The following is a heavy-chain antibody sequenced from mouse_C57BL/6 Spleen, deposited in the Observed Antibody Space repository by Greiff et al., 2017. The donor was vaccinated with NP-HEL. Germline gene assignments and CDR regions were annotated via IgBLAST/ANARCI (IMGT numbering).Heavy chain of an antibody. D-gene: IGHD1-1*01. CDR3: ARGGDYGSSYWYFDV. J-gene: IGHJ1*03. Sequence: QVQLQQSGAELARPGASVKLSCKASGYTFTSCGISWVKQRTGQGLEWIGEIYPRSGNTYYNEKFKGKATLTADKSSSTAYMELRSLTSEDSAVYFCARGGDYGSSYWYFDVWGTGTTVTVSS. CDR1: GYTFTSCG. CDR2: IYPRSGNT. V-gene: IGHV1-81*01.